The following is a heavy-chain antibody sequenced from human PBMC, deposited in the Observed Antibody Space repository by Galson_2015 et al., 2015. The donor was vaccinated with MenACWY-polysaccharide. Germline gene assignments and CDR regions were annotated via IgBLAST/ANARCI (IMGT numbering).Heavy chain of an antibody. CDR3: AREGSRIVFHAFDT. J-gene: IGHJ3*02. CDR2: IQYDGTNK. CDR1: GIRFSGSG. Sequence: SLRLSCAASGIRFSGSGMHWVRQAPGKGLEWVAVIQYDGTNKVYADSVKGRFTISRDNSKNTLYLEMNSLRAEDTAVYYCAREGSRIVFHAFDTWGQGT. V-gene: IGHV3-33*01. D-gene: IGHD6-13*01.